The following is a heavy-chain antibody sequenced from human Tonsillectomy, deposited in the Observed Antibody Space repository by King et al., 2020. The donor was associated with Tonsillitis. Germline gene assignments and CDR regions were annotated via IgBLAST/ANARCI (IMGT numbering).Heavy chain of an antibody. CDR1: GFTFSSYW. CDR3: YCLVRDKGYGMLV. D-gene: IGHD2/OR15-2a*01. J-gene: IGHJ6*02. CDR2: INSDGSST. Sequence: VQLVESGGGLVQPGGSLRLSCAASGFTFSSYWMHWVRQAPGKGLVWVSRINSDGSSTRYADSVKGRFTITRDNAKNTLYLQMNSLRAEDTAVYYCYCLVRDKGYGMLVWGRGPTVTVPS. V-gene: IGHV3-74*01.